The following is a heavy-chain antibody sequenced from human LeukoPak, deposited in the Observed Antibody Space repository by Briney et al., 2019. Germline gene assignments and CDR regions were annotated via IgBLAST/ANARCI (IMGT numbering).Heavy chain of an antibody. CDR2: ISYDGSNK. V-gene: IGHV3-30-3*01. D-gene: IGHD4-17*01. Sequence: PGRSLRLSCAASGCTFSSYAMHWVRQAPGKGLEWVAVISYDGSNKYYADSVKGRFTISRDNSKNTLYLQMNSLRAEDTAVYYCARATVTKGAAFDIWGQGTMVTVSS. CDR3: ARATVTKGAAFDI. J-gene: IGHJ3*02. CDR1: GCTFSSYA.